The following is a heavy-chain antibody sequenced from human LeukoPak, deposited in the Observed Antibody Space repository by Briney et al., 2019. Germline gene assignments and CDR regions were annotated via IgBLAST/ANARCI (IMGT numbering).Heavy chain of an antibody. V-gene: IGHV3-23*01. CDR1: GFTFSSYA. J-gene: IGHJ3*02. CDR3: AKRSQQLLDAFDI. CDR2: ISGSGGST. Sequence: GGPLTLSCAASGFTFSSYAMSWVRQAPGKGLEWVSAISGSGGSTYYADSVKGRFTISRDNSKNTLYLQMNSLRAEDTAVYYCAKRSQQLLDAFDIWGQGTMVTVSS. D-gene: IGHD6-13*01.